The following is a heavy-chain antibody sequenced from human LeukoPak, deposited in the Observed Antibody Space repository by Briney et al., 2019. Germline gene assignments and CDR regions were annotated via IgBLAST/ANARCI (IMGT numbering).Heavy chain of an antibody. D-gene: IGHD2-15*01. CDR1: GGSISSYY. V-gene: IGHV4-59*04. CDR2: IYYTGST. Sequence: SETLSLTCTVSGGSISSYYWSWIRQPPGKALEWIGNIYYTGSTYYNPSLKSRVTISVDMSKNQFSLKLRFVTAADTAVYYCARAPPPYCSGGSCYTNWFDPWGQGTLVTVSS. J-gene: IGHJ5*02. CDR3: ARAPPPYCSGGSCYTNWFDP.